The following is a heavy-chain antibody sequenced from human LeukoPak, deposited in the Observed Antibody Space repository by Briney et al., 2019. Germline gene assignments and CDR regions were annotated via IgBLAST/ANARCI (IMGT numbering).Heavy chain of an antibody. CDR3: ARGGRGFDP. CDR2: INEDGSEK. J-gene: IGHJ5*02. V-gene: IGHV3-7*01. Sequence: GGSLRLSCAASGFTFSNHWMSWVRQGPGKGLEWVANINEDGSEKYYADSVKGRFTISRDNAKNSLYLQMNSLRAEDTAVYYCARGGRGFDPWGQGTLVTVSS. CDR1: GFTFSNHW.